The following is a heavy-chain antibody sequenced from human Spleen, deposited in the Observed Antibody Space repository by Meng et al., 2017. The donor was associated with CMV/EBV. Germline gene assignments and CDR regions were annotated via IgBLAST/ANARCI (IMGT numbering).Heavy chain of an antibody. D-gene: IGHD6-13*01. CDR1: GFTVSSDY. Sequence: GESLKISCAAPGFTVSSDYMSWVRQAPGKGLEWVSVIHRLGSTYYADSVKGRFTISRDNSKNTLYLQMNRLRAEDTAVYYCARGAPGIAAHKGWFDPWGPGTLVTVSS. CDR3: ARGAPGIAAHKGWFDP. J-gene: IGHJ5*02. V-gene: IGHV3-53*01. CDR2: IHRLGST.